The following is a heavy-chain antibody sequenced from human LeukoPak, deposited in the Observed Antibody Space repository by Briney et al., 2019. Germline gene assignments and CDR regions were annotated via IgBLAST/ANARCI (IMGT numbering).Heavy chain of an antibody. CDR1: GASITNSAYH. V-gene: IGHV4-39*01. J-gene: IGHJ3*01. Sequence: SDTLSLTCTVFGASITNSAYHWAWLRRPAGKGLERIGRMNYSGGTHYNPPLQSRVTISADKSENQSFLKLSSVTAADTAVYYCAREMVRRGAFDVWGEGTMVTVSS. D-gene: IGHD2-8*01. CDR3: AREMVRRGAFDV. CDR2: MNYSGGT.